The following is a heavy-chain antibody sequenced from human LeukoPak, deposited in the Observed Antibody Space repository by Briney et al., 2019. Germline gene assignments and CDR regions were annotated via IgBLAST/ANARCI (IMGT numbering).Heavy chain of an antibody. V-gene: IGHV4-59*02. CDR2: IYDSGNT. Sequence: KPSETLSLTCTVSGGSVSSWYWSWIRQPPGKGLEGSGYIYDSGNTNYNPSLKSRVTISIGTSKNQFSLRLTSVTAADTATYYCARETSLTGYASGLWFNYWGQGILVTVSS. J-gene: IGHJ4*02. CDR1: GGSVSSWY. CDR3: ARETSLTGYASGLWFNY. D-gene: IGHD6-19*01.